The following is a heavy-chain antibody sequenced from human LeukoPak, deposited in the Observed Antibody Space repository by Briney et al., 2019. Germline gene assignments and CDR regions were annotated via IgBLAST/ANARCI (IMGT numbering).Heavy chain of an antibody. CDR1: GGSISSSSYY. V-gene: IGHV4-39*01. Sequence: SETLSLTCTASGGSISSSSYYWGWIRQPPGKGLEWIGSIYYSGSTYYNPSLKSRVTISVDTSKNQFSLKLSSVTAADTAVYYCARHSGVVGATHYWGQGTLVTVSS. CDR2: IYYSGST. J-gene: IGHJ4*02. CDR3: ARHSGVVGATHY. D-gene: IGHD1-26*01.